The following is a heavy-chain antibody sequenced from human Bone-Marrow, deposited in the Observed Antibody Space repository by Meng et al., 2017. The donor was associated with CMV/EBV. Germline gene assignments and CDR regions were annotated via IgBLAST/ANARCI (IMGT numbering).Heavy chain of an antibody. CDR3: AREGCTSTTCYPLSDIYL. D-gene: IGHD2-2*01. CDR1: GFVFSTYS. CDR2: ISSSSDTI. J-gene: IGHJ4*02. V-gene: IGHV3-48*04. Sequence: LSLTCAASGFVFSTYSMNWVRQAPGKGLEWISFISSSSDTIYYADSVKGRFTTSRDNAKNSLYLQMNSLRVDDTAVYYCAREGCTSTTCYPLSDIYLWGQGTLVTVSS.